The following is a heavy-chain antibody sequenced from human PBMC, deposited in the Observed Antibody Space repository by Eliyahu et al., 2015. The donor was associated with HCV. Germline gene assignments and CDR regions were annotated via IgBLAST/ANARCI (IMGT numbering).Heavy chain of an antibody. V-gene: IGHV3-23*02. D-gene: IGHD3-10*01. CDR3: AKTGPYYYEY. Sequence: EVQLLESGGALVQPGGSLRLSXVVSGFPFTTSAMSWVRQAPGKGLEYVSAISAGGTTFYRDSVKGRFTISRDNSKNTVHLQMNSLRAEDTAVYYCAKTGPYYYEYWGQGTLVTVSS. J-gene: IGHJ4*02. CDR2: ISAGGTT. CDR1: GFPFTTSA.